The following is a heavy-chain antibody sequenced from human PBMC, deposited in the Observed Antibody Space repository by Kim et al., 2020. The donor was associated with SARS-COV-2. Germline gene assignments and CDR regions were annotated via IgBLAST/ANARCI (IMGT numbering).Heavy chain of an antibody. V-gene: IGHV1-18*01. CDR3: ARGVYGDYQTYYFDY. CDR1: GYTFTSYG. J-gene: IGHJ4*02. CDR2: ISAYNGNT. Sequence: ASVKVSCKASGYTFTSYGISWVRQAPGQGLEWMGWISAYNGNTNYAQKLQGRVTMTTDTSTSSAYMELRSLRSDDTAVYYCARGVYGDYQTYYFDYWGQGTLVTGSS. D-gene: IGHD4-17*01.